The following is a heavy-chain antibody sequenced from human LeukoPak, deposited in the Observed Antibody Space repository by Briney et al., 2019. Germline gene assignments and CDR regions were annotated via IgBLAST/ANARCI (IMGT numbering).Heavy chain of an antibody. D-gene: IGHD6-19*01. V-gene: IGHV3-48*03. CDR2: ISSSGSTM. CDR1: GFTFSTYE. CDR3: ARASSGWYNWFDP. Sequence: GGSLRLSCAASGFTFSTYEMNWVRQAPGKGLEWVSYISSSGSTMYYADSVKGRFTISRDNAKNSLYLQMNSLRAEDTAVYYCARASSGWYNWFDPWGQGTLATVSS. J-gene: IGHJ5*02.